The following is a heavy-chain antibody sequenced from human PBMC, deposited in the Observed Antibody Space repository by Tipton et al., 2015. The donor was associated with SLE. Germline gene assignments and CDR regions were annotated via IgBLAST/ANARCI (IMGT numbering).Heavy chain of an antibody. D-gene: IGHD4-17*01. J-gene: IGHJ2*01. Sequence: TLSLTCVVSGFSIRSSYWWGWIRQPPGKGLEWIGYIYYSGSTHYNLSLQSRATMSVDTSKNQASLELKSVSAADTAVYYCARGSDGEYVRYFDVWGPGTLVTVSS. V-gene: IGHV4-28*03. CDR3: ARGSDGEYVRYFDV. CDR1: GFSIRSSYW. CDR2: IYYSGST.